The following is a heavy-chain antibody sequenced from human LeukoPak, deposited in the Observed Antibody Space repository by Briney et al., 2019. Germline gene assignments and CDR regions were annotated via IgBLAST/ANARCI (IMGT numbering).Heavy chain of an antibody. CDR2: IKHDGSEK. CDR3: VRDRWGYYYYMDV. Sequence: GGSLRLSCAASGFTFSIYHMNWVRQAPGKGLEWVANIKHDGSEKYYVDSVKGRFTLSRDNAKNSLYLQMNSLRAEDTAVYYCVRDRWGYYYYMDVWGKGTTVTVSS. CDR1: GFTFSIYH. J-gene: IGHJ6*03. D-gene: IGHD7-27*01. V-gene: IGHV3-7*01.